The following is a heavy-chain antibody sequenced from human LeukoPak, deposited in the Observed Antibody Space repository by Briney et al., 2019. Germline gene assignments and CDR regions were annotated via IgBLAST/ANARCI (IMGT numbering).Heavy chain of an antibody. CDR1: GGTFSSYA. J-gene: IGHJ4*02. CDR2: IIPILGIA. CDR3: ARGSRLLHQQLVYY. Sequence: SVKVSCKASGGTFSSYAISWVRQAPGQGLEWMGRIIPILGIANYAQKFQGRVTITADKSTSTAYMELSSLRSDDTAVYYCARGSRLLHQQLVYYWGQGTLVTVS. D-gene: IGHD6-6*01. V-gene: IGHV1-69*04.